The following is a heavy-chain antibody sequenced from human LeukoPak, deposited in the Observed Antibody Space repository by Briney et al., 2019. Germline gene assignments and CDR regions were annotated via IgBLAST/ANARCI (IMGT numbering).Heavy chain of an antibody. CDR2: INAYNGDT. V-gene: IGHV1-18*01. D-gene: IGHD2-2*01. Sequence: VASVKVSCKASGYTLTNYGVSWVRQAPGQGLEWMGWINAYNGDTHYAQNLQGRLTMPTDTSTSMAFMELRRLRPDDTAVYFCARWGLVAPGTYYYYYIDVWGRGTTVTVSS. CDR3: ARWGLVAPGTYYYYYIDV. J-gene: IGHJ6*03. CDR1: GYTLTNYG.